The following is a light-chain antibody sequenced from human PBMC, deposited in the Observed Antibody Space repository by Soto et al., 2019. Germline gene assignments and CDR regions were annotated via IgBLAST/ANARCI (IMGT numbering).Light chain of an antibody. CDR2: DAS. J-gene: IGKJ5*01. V-gene: IGKV3-15*01. CDR3: QQYNRWPPIT. CDR1: QSITSD. Sequence: EIVMTQSPGTLSVSPGERATLSCRAGQSITSDLAWYQQKPGQAPRLLIYDASTRATGVPARFSGSGSGTEFTLTISSLQSEDSAVYYCQQYNRWPPITFGQGTRLEIK.